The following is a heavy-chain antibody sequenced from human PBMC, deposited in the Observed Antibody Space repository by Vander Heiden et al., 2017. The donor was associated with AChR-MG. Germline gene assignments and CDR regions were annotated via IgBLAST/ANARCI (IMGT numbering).Heavy chain of an antibody. CDR2: ISYDGSNK. J-gene: IGHJ4*02. Sequence: QVQPVESGGGVGPPGRSLRLSCDASGFTFRSYAMHWVRPAQGKGLEWVAVISYDGSNKDYAESVKGRFTSSRDNSKNTLYLQMNSLRAEDTAVYYGARDLGRDYYDSSGYFVWGQGTLVTVSS. CDR3: ARDLGRDYYDSSGYFV. CDR1: GFTFRSYA. D-gene: IGHD3-22*01. V-gene: IGHV3-30-3*01.